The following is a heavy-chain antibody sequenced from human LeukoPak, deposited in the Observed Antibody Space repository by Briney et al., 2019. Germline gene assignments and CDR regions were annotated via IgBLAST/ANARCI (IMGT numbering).Heavy chain of an antibody. D-gene: IGHD6-19*01. J-gene: IGHJ4*02. CDR3: ARDLAVQQWLVGFDY. V-gene: IGHV3-66*01. CDR2: IYSGGST. Sequence: PGGSLRLSRAASGFTVSSNYMSWVRQAPGKGLEWVSVIYSGGSTYYADSVKGRFTISRDNSKNTLYLQTNSLRAEDTAVYYCARDLAVQQWLVGFDYWGQGTLVTVSS. CDR1: GFTVSSNY.